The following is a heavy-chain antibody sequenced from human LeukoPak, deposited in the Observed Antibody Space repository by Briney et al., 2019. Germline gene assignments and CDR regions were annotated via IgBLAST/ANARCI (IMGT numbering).Heavy chain of an antibody. CDR3: ASGTLTGTYGMDV. V-gene: IGHV4-34*01. CDR1: GGSFSGYY. CDR2: INHSGST. J-gene: IGHJ6*02. D-gene: IGHD1-20*01. Sequence: PETLSLTCAVYGGSFSGYYWSWIRQPPGKGLEWIGEINHSGSTNYNPSLKSRVTISVDTSKNQFSLKLSSVTAADTAVYYCASGTLTGTYGMDVWGQGTTVTVSS.